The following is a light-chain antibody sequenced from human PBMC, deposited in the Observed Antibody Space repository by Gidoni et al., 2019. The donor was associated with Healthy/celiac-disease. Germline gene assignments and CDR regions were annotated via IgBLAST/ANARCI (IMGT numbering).Light chain of an antibody. J-gene: IGLJ1*01. Sequence: SSELTQDPAVSVALGQTVRITCQGDSLRSYYPSWYQQKPGQAPVLVIYGKNNRPSGIPDRCSGSSSGNTVSLTITGAQAEDEADYYCNSRDSSGNHYVFGTGTKVTVL. CDR3: NSRDSSGNHYV. CDR2: GKN. V-gene: IGLV3-19*01. CDR1: SLRSYY.